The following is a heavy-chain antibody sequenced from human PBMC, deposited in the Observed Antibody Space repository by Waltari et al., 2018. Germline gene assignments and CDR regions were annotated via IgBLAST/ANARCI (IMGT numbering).Heavy chain of an antibody. CDR2: IQYDGSIK. V-gene: IGHV3-33*05. CDR1: GFTLGTYG. J-gene: IGHJ6*02. CDR3: AREYSRICFHALDG. Sequence: QVHVVESGGGVVQPGGSLRLSCAASGFTLGTYGGHWGRQAPGKGLEWVAVIQYDGSIKNYADSVKGRFTISRENSKNTLYLEMKSLRAEDTAVYYCAREYSRICFHALDGWGQGTAVTVSS. D-gene: IGHD6-13*01.